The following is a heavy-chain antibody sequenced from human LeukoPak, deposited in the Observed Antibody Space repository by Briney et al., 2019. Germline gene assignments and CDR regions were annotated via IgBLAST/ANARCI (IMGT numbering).Heavy chain of an antibody. CDR1: GGSISSYY. CDR2: IYYSGST. Sequence: PETLSLTCTVSGGSISSYYWSWIRQPPGKGLEWIGYIYYSGSTNYNPSLKSRVTISVDTSKNQVSLKLNSVTAADTAVYYCARGSGWYYYWGQGTLVTVSS. V-gene: IGHV4-59*01. D-gene: IGHD6-19*01. CDR3: ARGSGWYYY. J-gene: IGHJ4*02.